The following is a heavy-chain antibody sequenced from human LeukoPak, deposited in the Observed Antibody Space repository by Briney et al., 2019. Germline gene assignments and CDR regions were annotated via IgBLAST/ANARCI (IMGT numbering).Heavy chain of an antibody. CDR2: IYTSGST. V-gene: IGHV4-4*07. CDR3: ARSSTSCYPACYFDY. D-gene: IGHD2-2*01. J-gene: IGHJ4*02. CDR1: GGSISSYY. Sequence: SSETLSLTCTVSGGSISSYYWSWIRQPAGKGLEWLGRIYTSGSTNYNPSLKSRVTMSVDTSKNQFSLKLSSVTAADTAVYYCARSSTSCYPACYFDYWGQGTLVTVSS.